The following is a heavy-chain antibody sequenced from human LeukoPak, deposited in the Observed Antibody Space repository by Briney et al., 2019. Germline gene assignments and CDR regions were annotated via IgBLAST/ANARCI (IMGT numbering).Heavy chain of an antibody. CDR2: INPNGGGT. Sequence: ASVKVSCKASGYTFTGYYIHWVRQAPGQGLEWMAWINPNGGGTNYAQKFQGRVAVTRDSSISTAYMELSGLTSDDTAVFYCARGTGAPNYFDYWGQGALVTVSS. CDR3: ARGTGAPNYFDY. D-gene: IGHD7-27*01. V-gene: IGHV1-2*02. CDR1: GYTFTGYY. J-gene: IGHJ4*02.